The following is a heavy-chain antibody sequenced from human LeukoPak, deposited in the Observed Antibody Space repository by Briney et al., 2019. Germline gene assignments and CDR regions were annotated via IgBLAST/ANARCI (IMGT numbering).Heavy chain of an antibody. J-gene: IGHJ4*02. CDR2: INHSGST. Sequence: PSETLSLTCAASGGSISSGGYSWSWIRQPPGKGLEWIGEINHSGSTNYNPSLKSRVTISVDTSKNQFSLKLSSVTAADTAVYYCARGCRSGYCVLTNWGQGTLVTVSS. D-gene: IGHD3-22*01. CDR3: ARGCRSGYCVLTN. CDR1: GGSISSGGYS. V-gene: IGHV4-34*01.